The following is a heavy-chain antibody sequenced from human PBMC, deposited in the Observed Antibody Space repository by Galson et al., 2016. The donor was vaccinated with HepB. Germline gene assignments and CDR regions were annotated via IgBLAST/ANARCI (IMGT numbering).Heavy chain of an antibody. CDR3: TRDGALPGGWVWIDP. Sequence: SLRLSCAASGFTFDDYAMHWVRQAPGKGLEWVSGTSWNSGSIGYADSVKGRFTISRDNAKNSLYLQMSSLRAEDTAVYYCTRDGALPGGWVWIDPWGQGTLVIVSS. V-gene: IGHV3-9*01. D-gene: IGHD6-19*01. CDR2: TSWNSGSI. CDR1: GFTFDDYA. J-gene: IGHJ5*02.